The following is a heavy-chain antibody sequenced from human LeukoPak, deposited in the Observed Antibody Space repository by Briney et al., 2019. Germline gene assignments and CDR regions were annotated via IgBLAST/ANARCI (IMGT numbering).Heavy chain of an antibody. CDR2: LYSDGTT. CDR3: ARAAYDDNGYTANYDY. Sequence: GGSLRLSCAASGFTFSSYAMSWVRQAPGKRLEWVSVLYSDGTTYYADSVKGRFTISRDNSQNTLFLQMNNLRTEDTAVYYCARAAYDDNGYTANYDYWGQGTLVTVSS. CDR1: GFTFSSYA. V-gene: IGHV3-53*01. J-gene: IGHJ4*02. D-gene: IGHD3-22*01.